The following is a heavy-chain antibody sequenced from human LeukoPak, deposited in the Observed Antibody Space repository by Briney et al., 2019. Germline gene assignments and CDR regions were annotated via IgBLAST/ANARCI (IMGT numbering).Heavy chain of an antibody. J-gene: IGHJ4*02. Sequence: GGSLRLSCAASGFTFSSYGMHWVRQAPGKGLEWVAVISYGGSNKYYAVSVKGRFTISRDNSKNTLYLQMNSLRADDTAVYYCAKDRSAVRGAPEYFDYWGQGTLVTVSS. D-gene: IGHD3-10*01. V-gene: IGHV3-30*18. CDR3: AKDRSAVRGAPEYFDY. CDR1: GFTFSSYG. CDR2: ISYGGSNK.